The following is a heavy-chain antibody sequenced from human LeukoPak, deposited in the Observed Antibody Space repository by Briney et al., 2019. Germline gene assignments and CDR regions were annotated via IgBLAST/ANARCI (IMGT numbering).Heavy chain of an antibody. CDR3: ARSTITSGGGVDY. CDR2: IWYDGSNK. J-gene: IGHJ4*02. Sequence: GGSLRLSCAASGFTFSSYGMHWVRQAPGKGLEWVAVIWYDGSNKYYADSVKGRFTISRDNSKNTLFLHMTSLTTEDTAIYYCARSTITSGGGVDYWGQGTLVFVSS. D-gene: IGHD3-16*01. CDR1: GFTFSSYG. V-gene: IGHV3-33*01.